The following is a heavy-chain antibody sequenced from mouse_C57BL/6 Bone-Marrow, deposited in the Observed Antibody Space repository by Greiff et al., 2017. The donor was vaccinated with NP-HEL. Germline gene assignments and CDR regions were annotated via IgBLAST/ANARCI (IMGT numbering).Heavy chain of an antibody. CDR1: GFTFTHYY. D-gene: IGHD1-1*01. CDR2: IRNKANGYTT. Sequence: DVKLVESGGGLVQPGGSLSLSCAASGFTFTHYYMSWVRQPPGKALEWLGFIRNKANGYTTEYSASVKGRFTISRDNSQSILYLQMNALRAEDSATYYCARYTVPHFDYWGQGTTLTVSS. J-gene: IGHJ2*01. V-gene: IGHV7-3*01. CDR3: ARYTVPHFDY.